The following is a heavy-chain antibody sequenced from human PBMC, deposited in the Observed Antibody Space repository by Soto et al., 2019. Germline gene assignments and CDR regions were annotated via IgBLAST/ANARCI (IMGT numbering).Heavy chain of an antibody. V-gene: IGHV3-30*18. CDR1: GFTFSSYG. Sequence: LRLSCAASGFTFSSYGMHWVRQAPGKGLEWVAVISYDGSNKYYADSVKGRFTISRDNSKNTLYLQMNSLRAEDTAVYYCAKEAIVGATYYFDYWGQGTLVTVSS. D-gene: IGHD1-26*01. CDR2: ISYDGSNK. J-gene: IGHJ4*02. CDR3: AKEAIVGATYYFDY.